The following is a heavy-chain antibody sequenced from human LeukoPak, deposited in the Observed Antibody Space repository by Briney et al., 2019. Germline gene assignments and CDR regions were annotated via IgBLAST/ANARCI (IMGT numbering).Heavy chain of an antibody. CDR1: GYTFTAYY. V-gene: IGHV1-2*02. CDR3: AKGLDASGTNGMDV. Sequence: ASVKVSCKASGYTFTAYYMHWVRQAPGQGLEWMGWLNPISGGTNYAQKFQGRVSMTRDTSINTAYMELSSLRSDDTAVYYCAKGLDASGTNGMDVWGQGTTVTVSS. J-gene: IGHJ6*02. CDR2: LNPISGGT. D-gene: IGHD3-10*01.